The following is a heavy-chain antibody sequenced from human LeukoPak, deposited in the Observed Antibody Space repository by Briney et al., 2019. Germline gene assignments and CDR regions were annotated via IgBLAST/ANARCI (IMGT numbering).Heavy chain of an antibody. Sequence: GGSLRLSCAASGFTFSDYYMSWIRQAPGEGLECVSYISARSTSTNYADSVKGRFTISRDNAKNSLYLQMNSLRAEDTAVYYCARGIAVANPSLVDYWGQGTLVTVSS. CDR3: ARGIAVANPSLVDY. D-gene: IGHD6-19*01. CDR1: GFTFSDYY. J-gene: IGHJ4*02. V-gene: IGHV3-11*06. CDR2: ISARSTST.